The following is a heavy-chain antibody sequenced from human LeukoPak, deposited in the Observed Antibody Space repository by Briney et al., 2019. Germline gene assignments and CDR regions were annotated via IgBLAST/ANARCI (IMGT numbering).Heavy chain of an antibody. V-gene: IGHV3-7*01. D-gene: IGHD3-10*01. CDR1: GFNFSNYW. Sequence: GGSLRLSCAVSGFNFSNYWMSWVRQAPGKGLEWVANIKHDGTEKYSVDSVKGRFTISRDNAKNSLYLEMNSLRAEDTAVFYCARYYYGSGTSFDPWGQGTLVTVSS. CDR3: ARYYYGSGTSFDP. J-gene: IGHJ5*02. CDR2: IKHDGTEK.